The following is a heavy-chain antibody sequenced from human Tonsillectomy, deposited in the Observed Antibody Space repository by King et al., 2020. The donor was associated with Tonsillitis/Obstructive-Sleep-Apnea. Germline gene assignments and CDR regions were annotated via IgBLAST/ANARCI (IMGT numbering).Heavy chain of an antibody. Sequence: QLVQSGPEVKKPGTSVKVSCKASGFTFNYSAVQWVRQARGQRLEWIGWIVVGSGNTNYAQKFQERVTITRDMSTSTAYMELSSLRSEDTAVYYCAAERGDYSGMDIWGQGTTVTVSS. D-gene: IGHD3-10*01. CDR1: GFTFNYSA. J-gene: IGHJ6*02. CDR2: IVVGSGNT. CDR3: AAERGDYSGMDI. V-gene: IGHV1-58*01.